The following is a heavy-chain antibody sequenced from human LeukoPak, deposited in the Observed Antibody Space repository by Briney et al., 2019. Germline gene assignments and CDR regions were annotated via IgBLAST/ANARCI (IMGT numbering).Heavy chain of an antibody. J-gene: IGHJ4*02. CDR3: ARDVGSFDY. D-gene: IGHD3-10*02. CDR1: GYTFTSYD. Sequence: ASVKVSCKASGYTFTSYDINWVRQATGQGLEWMGWMNPNSGNTGYAQKFQGRVTMTTDTSTSTVYMELRSLRSDDTAVYYCARDVGSFDYWGQGTLVTVSS. CDR2: MNPNSGNT. V-gene: IGHV1-8*01.